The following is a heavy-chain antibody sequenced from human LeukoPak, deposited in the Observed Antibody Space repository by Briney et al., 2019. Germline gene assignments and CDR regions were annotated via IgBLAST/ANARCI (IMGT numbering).Heavy chain of an antibody. CDR2: INPNSGGT. J-gene: IGHJ4*02. Sequence: ASVKVSCKASGYTFNGYYMHWVRRARGQGLEWMGWINPNSGGTNYAQKFQGRVTMTRDTSISTAYMELSRLRSDDTAVYYCARNLVEYQLLASWGQGTLVTVSS. CDR3: ARNLVEYQLLAS. D-gene: IGHD2-2*01. V-gene: IGHV1-2*02. CDR1: GYTFNGYY.